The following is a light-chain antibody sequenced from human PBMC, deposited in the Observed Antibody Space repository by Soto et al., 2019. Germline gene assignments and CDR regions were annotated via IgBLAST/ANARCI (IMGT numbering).Light chain of an antibody. CDR2: GAS. Sequence: EIVLTQSPGTLSLSPGERATLSCRASQSVSSSYLAWYQQKPGQAPRLLIYGASSRATGIPDRFSGSGSETDFTLTISRLEPEDFAVFYCQQYGSSPYTFGRGTKLESK. J-gene: IGKJ2*01. CDR1: QSVSSSY. V-gene: IGKV3-20*01. CDR3: QQYGSSPYT.